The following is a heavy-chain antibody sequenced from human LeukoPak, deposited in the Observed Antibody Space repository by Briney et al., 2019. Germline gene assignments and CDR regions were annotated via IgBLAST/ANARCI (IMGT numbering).Heavy chain of an antibody. CDR2: IYYSGST. D-gene: IGHD4-11*01. Sequence: SGTLSLTCTVSGGSISSYYWSWIRQPPGKGLEWIGSIYYSGSTYYNPSLKSRVTISVDTSKNQFSLKLSSVTAADTAVYYCARGDYSTSPFYYYYMDVWAKGPRSPSP. J-gene: IGHJ6*03. CDR3: ARGDYSTSPFYYYYMDV. V-gene: IGHV4-59*08. CDR1: GGSISSYY.